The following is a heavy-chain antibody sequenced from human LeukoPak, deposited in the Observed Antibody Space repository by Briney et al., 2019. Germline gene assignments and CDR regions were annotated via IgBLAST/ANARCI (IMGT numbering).Heavy chain of an antibody. CDR2: IIPIFGTA. CDR3: ARGGPSSYYYDSSGYFNY. J-gene: IGHJ4*02. Sequence: ASVKVSCKASGGTFSSYAISWVRQAPGQGLEWMGGIIPIFGTANYAQKFQGRVTITADESTSTAYMELSSLRSEDTAVYYCARGGPSSYYYDSSGYFNYWGQGTLVTVSS. CDR1: GGTFSSYA. V-gene: IGHV1-69*13. D-gene: IGHD3-22*01.